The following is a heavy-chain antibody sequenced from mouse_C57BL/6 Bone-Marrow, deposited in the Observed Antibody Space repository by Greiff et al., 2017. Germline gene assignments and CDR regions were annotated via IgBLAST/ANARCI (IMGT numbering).Heavy chain of an antibody. J-gene: IGHJ3*01. V-gene: IGHV1-69*01. CDR1: GYTFTSYW. CDR3: ARGPPFAY. Sequence: QVHVKQPGAELVMPGASVKLSCKASGYTFTSYWMHWVKQRPGQGLEWIGEIDPSDSYTNYNQKFKGKYTLTVDKSSSTAYMQLSSLTSEDSAVYYCARGPPFAYWGQGTLVTVSA. CDR2: IDPSDSYT.